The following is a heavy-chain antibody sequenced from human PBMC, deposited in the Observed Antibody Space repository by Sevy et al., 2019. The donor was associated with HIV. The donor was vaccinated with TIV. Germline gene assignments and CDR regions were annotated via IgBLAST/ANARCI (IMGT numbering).Heavy chain of an antibody. CDR3: ARQSNYYGYSGYYPYFDY. CDR2: ISSTSNYI. V-gene: IGHV3-21*01. Sequence: GGSLRLSCAVSGFTFSTYTMNWVRHAPGKRLDLVSSISSTSNYIYYAYSVKGRFPISRDNARNSLSLQMNSLRAEYTAVYYCARQSNYYGYSGYYPYFDYWGQRTLVTVSS. J-gene: IGHJ4*02. D-gene: IGHD3-22*01. CDR1: GFTFSTYT.